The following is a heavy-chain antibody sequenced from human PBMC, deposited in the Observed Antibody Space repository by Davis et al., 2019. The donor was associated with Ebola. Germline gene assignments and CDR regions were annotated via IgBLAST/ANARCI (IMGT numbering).Heavy chain of an antibody. D-gene: IGHD5-12*01. CDR1: GYSFTSYW. V-gene: IGHV5-51*01. CDR3: ARRGYSGYSGGAFDI. J-gene: IGHJ3*02. Sequence: GESLKISCKGSGYSFTSYWIGWVRQMPGKGLEWMGIIHPGDSDTRYSPSFQGQVTISADKSISTAYLQWSSLKASDTAMYYCARRGYSGYSGGAFDIWGQGTMVTVSS. CDR2: IHPGDSDT.